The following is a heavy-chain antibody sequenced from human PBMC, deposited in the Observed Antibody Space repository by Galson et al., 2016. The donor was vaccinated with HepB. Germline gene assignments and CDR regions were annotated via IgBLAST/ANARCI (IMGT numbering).Heavy chain of an antibody. D-gene: IGHD4-23*01. J-gene: IGHJ5*02. V-gene: IGHV1-46*04. CDR3: ARAVGGNFRLDP. CDR2: INPRGGGT. CDR1: GYTFIDHY. Sequence: SVKVSCKASGYTFIDHYMHWVRQAPGQGLEWMGIINPRGGGTTYAENLQGRITMTRDTSTSTVYMELSSLGSEDTAVYYCARAVGGNFRLDPWGQGTLVTVSS.